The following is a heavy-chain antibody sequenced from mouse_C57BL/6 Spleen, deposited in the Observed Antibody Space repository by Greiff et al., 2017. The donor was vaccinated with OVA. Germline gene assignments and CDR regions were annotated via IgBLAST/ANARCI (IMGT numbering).Heavy chain of an antibody. Sequence: VQLQQPGAELVKPGASVKLSCKASGYTFTSYWMHWVKQRPGQGLEWIGMIHPNSGSTNYNEKFKSKATLTVDKSSSTAYMQLSSLTSEDSAVYYCARGGGYDGNYYAMDYWGQGTSVTVSS. CDR3: ARGGGYDGNYYAMDY. CDR1: GYTFTSYW. D-gene: IGHD2-2*01. V-gene: IGHV1-64*01. CDR2: IHPNSGST. J-gene: IGHJ4*01.